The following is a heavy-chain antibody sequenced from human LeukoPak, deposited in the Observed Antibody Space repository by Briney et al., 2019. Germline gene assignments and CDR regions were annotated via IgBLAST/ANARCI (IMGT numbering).Heavy chain of an antibody. J-gene: IGHJ4*02. D-gene: IGHD3-10*01. CDR2: IHNSGTT. Sequence: SETLSLTRAVSGGPFSGYFWSWIRQSSGKGLEWIGEIHNSGTTNYNPSLNSRVTISEDTSKNQFYLNLSSVTAADTAVYYCARRYYYNLGSFPFDFWGQGTLVTVSS. CDR1: GGPFSGYF. V-gene: IGHV4-34*01. CDR3: ARRYYYNLGSFPFDF.